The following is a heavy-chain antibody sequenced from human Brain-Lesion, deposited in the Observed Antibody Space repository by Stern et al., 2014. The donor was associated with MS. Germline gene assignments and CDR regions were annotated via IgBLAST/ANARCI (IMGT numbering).Heavy chain of an antibody. J-gene: IGHJ5*02. CDR3: ARYTVRDWFDP. V-gene: IGHV4-34*01. D-gene: IGHD4-17*01. CDR1: GGSFSGYY. CDR2: SKHSGNT. Sequence: VQLQQWGAGLLKPSETLSLTCAVYGGSFSGYYWSWIRQSPGQGLEWIGESKHSGNTNYNPSLKSRVTISADTSRSQFSRKLGSVTAADTAVYYCARYTVRDWFDPWGQGTLVIVSS.